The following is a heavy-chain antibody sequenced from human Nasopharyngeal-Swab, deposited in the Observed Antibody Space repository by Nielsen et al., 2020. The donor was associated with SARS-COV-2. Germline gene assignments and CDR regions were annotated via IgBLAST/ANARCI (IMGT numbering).Heavy chain of an antibody. V-gene: IGHV3-48*04. J-gene: IGHJ4*02. D-gene: IGHD6-13*01. CDR2: ISSSSSTI. CDR3: ARDLNPSYSRAFDY. Sequence: VRQAPRKGLEWVSYISSSSSTIYYTDSVKGRFTISRDNAKNSLYLQMNSLRAEDTAVYYCARDLNPSYSRAFDYWGRGTLVTVSS.